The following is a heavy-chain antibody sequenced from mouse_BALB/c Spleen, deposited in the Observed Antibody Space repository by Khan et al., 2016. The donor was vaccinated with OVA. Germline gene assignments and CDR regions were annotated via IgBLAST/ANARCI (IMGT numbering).Heavy chain of an antibody. V-gene: IGHV2-6-1*01. CDR1: GFSLTNYG. J-gene: IGHJ4*01. D-gene: IGHD2-10*01. CDR2: IWSDGTT. CDR3: ARQPYYHYYLMDY. Sequence: QVQLKESGPGLVAPSQSLSITCTISGFSLTNYGIHWVRQPPGKGLEWLVLIWSDGTTTYNSALKSRLSISKDNSKSQVFLKMNSLQTDDTAMYYCARQPYYHYYLMDYWGQGTSGTVSS.